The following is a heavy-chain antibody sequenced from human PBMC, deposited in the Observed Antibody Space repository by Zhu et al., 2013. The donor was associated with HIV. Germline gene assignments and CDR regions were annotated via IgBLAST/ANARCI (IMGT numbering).Heavy chain of an antibody. D-gene: IGHD6-13*01. CDR3: ARNLAAAALFDY. J-gene: IGHJ4*02. CDR2: MNPNSGNT. Sequence: QVQLVQSGAEVKKPGASVKVSCKASGYTFTSYDINWVRQATGQGLEWMGWMNPNSGNTGYAQKFQGRVTMTTDTSTSTAYMQLRSLRSDDTALYYCARNLAAAALFDYWGQGTLVTVSS. V-gene: IGHV1-8*01. CDR1: GYTFTSYD.